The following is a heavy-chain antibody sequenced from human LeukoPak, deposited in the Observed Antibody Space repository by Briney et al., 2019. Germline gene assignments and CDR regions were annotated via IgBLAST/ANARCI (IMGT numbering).Heavy chain of an antibody. CDR2: IYPGDSDT. J-gene: IGHJ2*01. Sequence: XLXXXCXGSGYSFSSYWIGWVRQMPGKGLEWMGIIYPGDSDTRYSPTFQGQVTISVDKSISTAYLQWSSLKASDTAMYYCARQVATYWYFDLWGRGTLVTVSS. CDR3: ARQVATYWYFDL. D-gene: IGHD5-12*01. CDR1: GYSFSSYW. V-gene: IGHV5-51*01.